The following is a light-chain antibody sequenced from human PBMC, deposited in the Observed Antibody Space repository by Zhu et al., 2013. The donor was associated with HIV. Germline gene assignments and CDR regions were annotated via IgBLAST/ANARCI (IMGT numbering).Light chain of an antibody. Sequence: EILLTQSPATLSLSPGERATLSCRASQSVSSSLAWYQQKPGQAPRLLIYDASNRATGIPARFSGSGSGTDFTLTISSLEPEDFAVYYCQQRSNWPPITFGQGTRLDIK. CDR3: QQRSNWPPIT. CDR2: DAS. J-gene: IGKJ5*01. CDR1: QSVSSS. V-gene: IGKV3-11*01.